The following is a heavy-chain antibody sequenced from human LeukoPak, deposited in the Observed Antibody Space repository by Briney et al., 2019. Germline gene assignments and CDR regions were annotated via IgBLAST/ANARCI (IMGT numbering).Heavy chain of an antibody. V-gene: IGHV3-7*01. Sequence: GGSLRLSCAAAKFTLSSFWMSWVRQAPGKRLEWVANIKQDGSEKYYVDSVKGRFTISRDNAKNSLYLQMNSLRAEDTAVYYCARVIQNVVRAAAGTGLYWYFDLWGRGTLVTVSS. D-gene: IGHD6-13*01. CDR1: KFTLSSFW. CDR3: ARVIQNVVRAAAGTGLYWYFDL. J-gene: IGHJ2*01. CDR2: IKQDGSEK.